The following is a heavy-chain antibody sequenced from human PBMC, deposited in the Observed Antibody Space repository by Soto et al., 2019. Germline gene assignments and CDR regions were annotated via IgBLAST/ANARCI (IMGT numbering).Heavy chain of an antibody. CDR3: TAEKGGRDCFDV. D-gene: IGHD2-15*01. CDR2: IYSGDTT. V-gene: IGHV3-53*04. Sequence: ELQLVESGGGLVQPGESLRLSCAASGFTVSSNHMTWVRQAPGKGLECVSVIYSGDTTYYADSVKGRFTISRDKPRNTLYLERSGLRPENTDVYFCTAEKGGRDCFDVWGRGNLVTDSS. CDR1: GFTVSSNH. J-gene: IGHJ2*01.